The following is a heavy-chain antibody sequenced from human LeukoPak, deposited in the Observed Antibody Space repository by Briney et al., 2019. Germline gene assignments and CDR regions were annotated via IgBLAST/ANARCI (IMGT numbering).Heavy chain of an antibody. CDR1: GYSFTSYW. CDR3: ARSPSVVDAFDI. Sequence: GESLKISSKGSGYSFTSYWINWVRQMPGKGLEWVGRIDPTDSYTNYSPSFQGHVTISTDKSISTAYLQWRSLKASDTAMYYCARSPSVVDAFDIWGQGTMVTVSS. D-gene: IGHD2-15*01. CDR2: IDPTDSYT. J-gene: IGHJ3*02. V-gene: IGHV5-10-1*01.